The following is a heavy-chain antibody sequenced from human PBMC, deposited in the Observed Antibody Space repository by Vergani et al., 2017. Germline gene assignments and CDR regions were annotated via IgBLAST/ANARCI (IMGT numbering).Heavy chain of an antibody. CDR1: GFTFSSYD. CDR3: AKDLTHYDFWSGHDAFDI. V-gene: IGHV3-23*04. CDR2: ISGSGGST. J-gene: IGHJ3*02. Sequence: EVQLVESGGGLVQPGGSLRLSCAASGFTFSSYDMSWVRQAPGKGLEWVSAISGSGGSTYYADSVKGRFTISRDNSKNTLYLQMNSLRAEDTAVYYCAKDLTHYDFWSGHDAFDIWGQGTMVTVSS. D-gene: IGHD3-3*01.